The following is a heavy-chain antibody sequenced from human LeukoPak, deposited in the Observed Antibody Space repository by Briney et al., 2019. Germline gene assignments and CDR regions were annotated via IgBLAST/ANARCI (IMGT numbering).Heavy chain of an antibody. Sequence: GESLKISRKGSGYSFTRYWIGWVPQMPGKGLGGGGITYPGDSDTRYTPSFQCQVPISAHKSIRTAYLPWSSLRASHTLMYYCAKLRDGSGSLDYGMDVWGQGTTVTVSS. J-gene: IGHJ6*02. CDR3: AKLRDGSGSLDYGMDV. CDR2: TYPGDSDT. CDR1: GYSFTRYW. D-gene: IGHD3-10*01. V-gene: IGHV5-51*01.